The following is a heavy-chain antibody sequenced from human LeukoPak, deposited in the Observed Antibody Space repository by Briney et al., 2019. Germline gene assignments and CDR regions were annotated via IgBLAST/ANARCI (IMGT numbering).Heavy chain of an antibody. CDR2: IKPNSGGT. CDR1: GYTFTSYY. V-gene: IGHV1-2*02. J-gene: IGHJ5*02. CDR3: AREPVTGTLNFFDP. D-gene: IGHD6-19*01. Sequence: ASVKVSCKSSGYTFTSYYMYWVRQAPGQGLEWMGWIKPNSGGTNYAHKFQGRVTMTRDTSLNTAYMELNRLISDDTAVYYCAREPVTGTLNFFDPWGQGALVTVTS.